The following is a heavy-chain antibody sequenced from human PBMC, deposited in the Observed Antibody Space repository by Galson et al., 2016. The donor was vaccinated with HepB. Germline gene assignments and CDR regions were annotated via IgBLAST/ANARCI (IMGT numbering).Heavy chain of an antibody. CDR1: GGSVSSPSFY. Sequence: SETLSLTCDVSGGSVSSPSFYWSWIRQSPGKGLEWIGCIDYSRSTNYSPPLRSRVTMSLDTTRNQFSLHVNFVTAADTAGYYCTRPGGGRGGYWGQGTLVTVSS. CDR3: TRPGGGRGGY. J-gene: IGHJ4*02. V-gene: IGHV4-61*01. D-gene: IGHD3-16*01. CDR2: IDYSRST.